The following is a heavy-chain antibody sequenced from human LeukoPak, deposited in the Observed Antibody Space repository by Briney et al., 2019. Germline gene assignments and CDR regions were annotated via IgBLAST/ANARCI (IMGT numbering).Heavy chain of an antibody. D-gene: IGHD3-22*01. Sequence: GGSLRLSCAASGFTFSNFWMTWIRQAPGKGLEWVANIKQDGIEKYYVDSVEGRFTVSRDNTKNTLLLQMDSLRAEDTAVYYCARGSSGYYCDHFQTWGRGSLVTVSS. CDR2: IKQDGIEK. J-gene: IGHJ1*01. V-gene: IGHV3-7*01. CDR1: GFTFSNFW. CDR3: ARGSSGYYCDHFQT.